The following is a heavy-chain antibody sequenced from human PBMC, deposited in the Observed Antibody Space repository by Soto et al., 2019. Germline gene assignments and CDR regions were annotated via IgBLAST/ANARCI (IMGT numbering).Heavy chain of an antibody. V-gene: IGHV4-59*02. J-gene: IGHJ4*02. CDR3: ARGGEEYNILTGYYKRGFDY. CDR2: IFYIGST. CDR1: GGSVSSYY. D-gene: IGHD3-9*01. Sequence: SETLSLTCTVSGGSVSSYYWSWIRQSPGKGLEWICFIFYIGSTKYTPSFKCRVTISLGSSKNHFFLNLSSVSAAATAVYYFARGGEEYNILTGYYKRGFDYWGQGTLVTVSS.